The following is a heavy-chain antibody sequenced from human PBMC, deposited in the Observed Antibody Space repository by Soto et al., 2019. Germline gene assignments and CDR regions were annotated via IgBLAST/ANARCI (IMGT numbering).Heavy chain of an antibody. D-gene: IGHD6-19*01. J-gene: IGHJ4*02. Sequence: GGSLRLSCAASGFTFSSYGMHWVRQAPGKGLEWVAVIWYDGGNKYYADSVKGRFTISRDNSKNTLYLQMNSLRAEDTAVYYCARDKGGSSGWDLHYWGQGTLVTVSS. CDR2: IWYDGGNK. V-gene: IGHV3-33*01. CDR1: GFTFSSYG. CDR3: ARDKGGSSGWDLHY.